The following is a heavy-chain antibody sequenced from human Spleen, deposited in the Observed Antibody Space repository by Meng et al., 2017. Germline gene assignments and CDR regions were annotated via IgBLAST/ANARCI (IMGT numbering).Heavy chain of an antibody. CDR3: ARGPTTMAHDFDY. Sequence: HVPRPESGPGLVKPSETLSLTCVVSGGSFSDYYWSWIRQPPGKGLEWIGEINHSGSTNYNPSLESRATISVDTSQNNLSLKLSSVTAADSAVYYCARGPTTMAHDFDYWGQGTLVTVSS. J-gene: IGHJ4*02. CDR1: GGSFSDYY. CDR2: INHSGST. D-gene: IGHD4-11*01. V-gene: IGHV4-34*01.